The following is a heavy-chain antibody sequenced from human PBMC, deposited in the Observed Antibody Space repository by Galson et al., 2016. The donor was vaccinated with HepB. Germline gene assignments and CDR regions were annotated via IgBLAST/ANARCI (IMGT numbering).Heavy chain of an antibody. D-gene: IGHD3-22*01. CDR2: ISFDGSYK. V-gene: IGHV3-30*03. CDR1: GFTFSTYG. Sequence: SLRLSCAASGFTFSTYGMDWVRQAPGKGLEWVAVISFDGSYKYYADSVKGRFTISRDNSKNTLYLQMNSLRAEDTAVYYCARASYYGNTGYYYFDYRGQGALVTVSS. CDR3: ARASYYGNTGYYYFDY. J-gene: IGHJ4*02.